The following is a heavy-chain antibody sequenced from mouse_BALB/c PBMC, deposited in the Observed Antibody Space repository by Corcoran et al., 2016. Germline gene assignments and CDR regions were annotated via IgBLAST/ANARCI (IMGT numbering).Heavy chain of an antibody. CDR1: GINMKETY. Sequence: EVQMQKSGTELVKTGASVTLSCTDSGINMKETYMHGVKQRPEQGLEWIGRIDPANGNTKYDPKFQGKATITADTSSNTASLQLSSLTSEDTAVYYCARGHYYCYAYYWGQGTTLTVSS. D-gene: IGHD1-2*01. CDR3: ARGHYYCYAYY. CDR2: IDPANGNT. J-gene: IGHJ2*01. V-gene: IGHV14-3*02.